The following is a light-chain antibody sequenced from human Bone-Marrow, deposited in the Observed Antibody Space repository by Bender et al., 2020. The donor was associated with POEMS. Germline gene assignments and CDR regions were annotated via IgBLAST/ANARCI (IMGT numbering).Light chain of an antibody. J-gene: IGLJ2*01. V-gene: IGLV2-14*01. CDR2: DVS. CDR1: SSDIGSHNY. CDR3: SSYTTSNTLV. Sequence: QSALTQPASVSGSPGQSITISCTGSSSDIGSHNYVSWYQQYPGKAPKLMIYDVSNRASGVSIRFSGSKSGNTASLSISGLQNDDEADYYCSSYTTSNTLVFGGGTKLTVL.